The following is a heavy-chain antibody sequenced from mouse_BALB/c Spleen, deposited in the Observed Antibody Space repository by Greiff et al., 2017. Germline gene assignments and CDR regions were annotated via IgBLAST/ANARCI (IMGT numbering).Heavy chain of an antibody. CDR3: ARDDGYRYYFDY. J-gene: IGHJ2*01. CDR2: IWAGGSS. V-gene: IGHV2-9*02. Sequence: VKLMESGPGLVAPSQSLSITCTVSGFSLTSYGVHWVRQPPGKGLEWLGVIWAGGSSNYNSALMSRLSISKDNSKSQVFLKMNSLQTDDTAMYYCARDDGYRYYFDYWGQGTTLTVSS. D-gene: IGHD2-14*01. CDR1: GFSLTSYG.